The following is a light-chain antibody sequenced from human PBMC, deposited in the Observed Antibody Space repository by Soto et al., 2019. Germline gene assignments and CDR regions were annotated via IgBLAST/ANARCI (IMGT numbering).Light chain of an antibody. V-gene: IGLV2-8*01. CDR2: EVS. Sequence: QSALTQPPSASGSPGRSVTISCSGTSSDVGDYNSVSWYQQHPGKAPKLMIYEVSKRPSGVPDRFSGSSSGADRYLTISSLQSDDEADYYCQAWGTGGVFGGGTKLTVL. CDR3: QAWGTGGV. J-gene: IGLJ3*02. CDR1: SSDVGDYNS.